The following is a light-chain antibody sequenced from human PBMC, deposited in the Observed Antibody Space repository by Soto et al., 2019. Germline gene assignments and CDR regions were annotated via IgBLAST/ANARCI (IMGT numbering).Light chain of an antibody. V-gene: IGKV1-6*01. CDR3: LQDYDFPYT. CDR2: AAS. Sequence: AIPLTKSPPSLYASVGDRVIITCRVSQDIRVDVGWLQQRPGHAPNLLIYAASTLHTGVPSTFTGSGSGTAFTLTINDLQPGEVATYFCLQDYDFPYTLGQGTKLEI. J-gene: IGKJ2*01. CDR1: QDIRVD.